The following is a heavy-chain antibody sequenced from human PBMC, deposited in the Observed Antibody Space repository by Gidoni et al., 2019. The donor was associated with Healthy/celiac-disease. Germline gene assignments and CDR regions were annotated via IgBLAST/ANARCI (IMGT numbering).Heavy chain of an antibody. CDR3: AIVRYSDGLYYYYGMDV. V-gene: IGHV4-34*01. J-gene: IGHJ6*02. Sequence: QVQLQQWGAGLLKPSETLSLTCAANGGSFSGYYWSWIRSPPGKGLEWIGEIHHRGTTNYNPSLKSRVTISVDTSKNQFSLKLSSVTAADTAVYYCAIVRYSDGLYYYYGMDVWGQGTTVTVSS. CDR1: GGSFSGYY. D-gene: IGHD5-18*01. CDR2: IHHRGTT.